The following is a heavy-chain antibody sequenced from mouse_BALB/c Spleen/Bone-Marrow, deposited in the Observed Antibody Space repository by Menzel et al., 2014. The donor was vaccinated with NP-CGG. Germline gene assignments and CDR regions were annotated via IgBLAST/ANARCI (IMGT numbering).Heavy chain of an antibody. CDR3: ARHAYYDQTEVSFVY. Sequence: EVKLVESGGGLVKSGGSLKLSCAASGFSFSNYGMSWLRQTPEKRLEWVATISGDGRYTFYSDSVKGRFTISRDNAKNNLYLQLSSLRSEDTALYYCARHAYYDQTEVSFVYWGQGTLVTVSA. D-gene: IGHD2-4*01. J-gene: IGHJ3*01. CDR1: GFSFSNYG. CDR2: ISGDGRYT. V-gene: IGHV5-9-2*01.